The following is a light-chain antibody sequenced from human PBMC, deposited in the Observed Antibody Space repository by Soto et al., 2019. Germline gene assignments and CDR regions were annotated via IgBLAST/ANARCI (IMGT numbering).Light chain of an antibody. Sequence: EIVMRQDRGSVALDPGERATGCRMSSHSVGSTSLAWYQQKPGQAPRLLIYGASTRATVIPARFSGSGSGTEFTLPISPLHSEAFALYFCQQYNTSPSFGPGTKVDI. CDR2: GAS. CDR1: HSVGSTS. J-gene: IGKJ3*01. V-gene: IGKV3-15*01. CDR3: QQYNTSPS.